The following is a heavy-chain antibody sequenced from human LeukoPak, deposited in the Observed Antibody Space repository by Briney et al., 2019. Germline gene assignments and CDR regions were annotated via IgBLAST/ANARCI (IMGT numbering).Heavy chain of an antibody. CDR3: ARGWGPAYCGGDCHRHFDY. CDR2: IYNSGTT. J-gene: IGHJ4*02. D-gene: IGHD2-21*02. CDR1: GDFFSGYY. Sequence: PSETLSLTCAVYGDFFSGYYWNWIRQPPGKGLEWIGYIYNSGTTSYNPSLKSRVTMSVDTSKNQFSLKLSSVTAADTALYYCARGWGPAYCGGDCHRHFDYWGQGTLVTVSS. V-gene: IGHV4-59*12.